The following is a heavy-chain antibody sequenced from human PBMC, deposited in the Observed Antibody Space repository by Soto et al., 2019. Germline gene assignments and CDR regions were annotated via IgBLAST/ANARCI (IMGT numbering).Heavy chain of an antibody. Sequence: GASVKVSCKASGYTFTSYYMHWVRQAPGQGLEWMGIINANNGSTNYAQKLQGRVTMTTDTSTSTAYMELSSLRSEDTAVYYCASGYDFWSGPTTAFDIWGQGTMVTVSS. D-gene: IGHD3-3*01. J-gene: IGHJ3*02. CDR2: INANNGST. V-gene: IGHV1-46*01. CDR3: ASGYDFWSGPTTAFDI. CDR1: GYTFTSYY.